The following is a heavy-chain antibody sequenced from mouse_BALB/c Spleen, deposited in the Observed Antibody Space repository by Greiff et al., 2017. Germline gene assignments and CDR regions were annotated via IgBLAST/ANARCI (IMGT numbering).Heavy chain of an antibody. V-gene: IGHV5-6-5*01. J-gene: IGHJ3*01. CDR3: ARGPPIYYDYDGFAY. CDR2: ISSGGST. D-gene: IGHD2-4*01. Sequence: EVQVVESGGGLVKPGGSLKLSCAASGFTFSSYAMSWVRQTPEKRLEWVASISSGGSTYYPDSVKGRFTISRDNARNILYLQMSSLRSEDTAMYYCARGPPIYYDYDGFAYWGQGTLVTVSA. CDR1: GFTFSSYA.